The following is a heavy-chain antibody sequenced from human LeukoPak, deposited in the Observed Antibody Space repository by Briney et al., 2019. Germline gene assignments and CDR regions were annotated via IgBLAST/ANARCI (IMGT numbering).Heavy chain of an antibody. D-gene: IGHD3-22*01. V-gene: IGHV5-51*01. CDR1: GYSFTSYW. J-gene: IGHJ4*02. CDR3: ARTTYYYDSSGYYGFDY. CDR2: INPGDSET. Sequence: GESLKISCKGSGYSFTSYWIGWVRQMPGKGLEWMGIINPGDSETLYSPSFQGQVTISADKSISTAYLQWTSLKASDTARYYCARTTYYYDSSGYYGFDYWGQGTLVTVSS.